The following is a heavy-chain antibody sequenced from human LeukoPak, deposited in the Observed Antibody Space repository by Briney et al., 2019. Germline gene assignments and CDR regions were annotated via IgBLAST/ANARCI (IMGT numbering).Heavy chain of an antibody. CDR2: IYYNGIS. CDR1: GGSISGYY. J-gene: IGHJ4*02. Sequence: SETLSLTCTVSGGSISGYYWSWIRQPPGKGLEWIAYIYYNGISNYNPSLKSRVIISVDSSKNQFSLKLSSVTAADTAVYYCAGGIQLRRNDYWGQGTLVTVSS. V-gene: IGHV4-59*12. CDR3: AGGIQLRRNDY. D-gene: IGHD5-18*01.